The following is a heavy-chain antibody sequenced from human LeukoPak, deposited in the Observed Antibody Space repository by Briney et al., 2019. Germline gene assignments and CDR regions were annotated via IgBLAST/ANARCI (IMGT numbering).Heavy chain of an antibody. CDR1: GFTFSSYW. V-gene: IGHV3-7*03. D-gene: IGHD6-19*01. J-gene: IGHJ4*02. Sequence: GGSLRLSCAASGFTFSSYWMSWVRQAPGKGLEWVANIKQDGSEKYYVDSVKGRFTISRDNSKNTLYLQMNSLRAEDTAVYYCAKDATYSSGWSSYWGQGTLVTVSS. CDR3: AKDATYSSGWSSY. CDR2: IKQDGSEK.